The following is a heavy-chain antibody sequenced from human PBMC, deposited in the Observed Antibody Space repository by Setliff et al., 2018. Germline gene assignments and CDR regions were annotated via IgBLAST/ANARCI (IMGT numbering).Heavy chain of an antibody. D-gene: IGHD2-2*01. CDR3: VRAPPTVVIPPGRAFFDP. Sequence: ASVKVSCKASGGTFTSYGVGWVRQAPGQGLEWMGWISAYNGNINYAQKFQGRVTMTTDTYTSTANMELRSLRSDDTAVYYCVRAPPTVVIPPGRAFFDPWGQGTLVTVSS. CDR1: GGTFTSYG. J-gene: IGHJ5*02. V-gene: IGHV1-18*01. CDR2: ISAYNGNI.